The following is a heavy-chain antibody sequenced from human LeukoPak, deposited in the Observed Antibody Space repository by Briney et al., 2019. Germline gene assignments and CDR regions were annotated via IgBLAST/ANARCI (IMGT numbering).Heavy chain of an antibody. V-gene: IGHV4-38-2*01. CDR2: VHHSGST. J-gene: IGHJ4*02. D-gene: IGHD3-22*01. CDR1: GYSISSGYY. Sequence: SETLSLTCAVSGYSISSGYYWGWIRQPPEKGLEWIGSVHHSGSTYYNPSLKSRVTISVDTSRNQLSLMLSSVTAADTAVYYCARGFRSSSGYNDSRTYNFDHWAQGTLVTVSS. CDR3: ARGFRSSSGYNDSRTYNFDH.